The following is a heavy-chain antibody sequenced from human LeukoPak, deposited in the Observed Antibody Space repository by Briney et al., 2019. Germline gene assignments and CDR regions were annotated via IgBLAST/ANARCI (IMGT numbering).Heavy chain of an antibody. D-gene: IGHD3-22*01. V-gene: IGHV1-18*01. CDR3: ARGGRLLGKFDY. CDR1: GYTFNTYG. Sequence: ASVKVSCKASGYTFNTYGITWVRQAPGQGLEWMGWISGYNGKTKYAQNLQDRVTMTTDTSTTTAYMELRSLRSDDTAVYYCARGGRLLGKFDYWGQGTLVTVSS. J-gene: IGHJ4*02. CDR2: ISGYNGKT.